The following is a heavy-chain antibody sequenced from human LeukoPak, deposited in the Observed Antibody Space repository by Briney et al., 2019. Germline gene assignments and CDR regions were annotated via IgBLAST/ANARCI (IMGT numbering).Heavy chain of an antibody. Sequence: GGSLRLSCVVSGFTFSNYWMHWVRQAPGKGLVWVSRINSDGSTTSYADSVKGRFTISRDNAKNTLYLQMNSLRAEDTAVYYCAELGITMIGGVWGKGTTVTISS. CDR3: AELGITMIGGV. V-gene: IGHV3-74*01. CDR2: INSDGSTT. D-gene: IGHD3-10*02. CDR1: GFTFSNYW. J-gene: IGHJ6*04.